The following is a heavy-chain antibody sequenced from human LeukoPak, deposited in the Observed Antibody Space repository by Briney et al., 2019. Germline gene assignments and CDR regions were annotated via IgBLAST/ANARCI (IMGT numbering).Heavy chain of an antibody. CDR2: INTNSGGT. J-gene: IGHJ6*02. V-gene: IGHV1-2*02. D-gene: IGHD3-22*01. CDR1: GYTFTGYY. CDR3: ARPGRTYYDSSGFGGYYGMDV. Sequence: ASVKVSCKASGYTFTGYYMHWVRQAPGQGLDWMGWINTNSGGTNYAQKFQGRVTMTRDTSISTAYMELSRLRSDDTAVYYCARPGRTYYDSSGFGGYYGMDVWGQGTTVTVSS.